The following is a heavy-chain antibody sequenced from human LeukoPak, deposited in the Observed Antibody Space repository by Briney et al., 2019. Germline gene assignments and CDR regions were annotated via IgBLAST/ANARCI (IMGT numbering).Heavy chain of an antibody. CDR3: ARYSRNGVDEIGF. J-gene: IGHJ4*02. Sequence: SETLSLTCAVSGYSICSGYYWGGIRQPPGRGLEWIGTIYHGGSTYYNPSLTSRVTISVDTSKNQLSLKLTSVTAADTAVYYCARYSRNGVDEIGFWGQGTLVTVPS. CDR1: GYSICSGYY. CDR2: IYHGGST. D-gene: IGHD5-12*01. V-gene: IGHV4-38-2*01.